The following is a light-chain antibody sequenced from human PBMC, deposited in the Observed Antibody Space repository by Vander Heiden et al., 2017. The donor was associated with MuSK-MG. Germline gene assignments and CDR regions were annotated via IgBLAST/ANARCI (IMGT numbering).Light chain of an antibody. V-gene: IGKV4-1*01. CDR2: WAS. CDR1: QSVLYSSNNKNY. Sequence: DIVMTHSPASLSVSLGERATINCKSSQSVLYSSNNKNYLAWYQQKPGQPPKLLIYWASTRESGVPDRFSGSGSGTDFTLTISSLQAEDVAVYYCQQYYSTPSGTFGQGTKLEIK. CDR3: QQYYSTPSGT. J-gene: IGKJ2*01.